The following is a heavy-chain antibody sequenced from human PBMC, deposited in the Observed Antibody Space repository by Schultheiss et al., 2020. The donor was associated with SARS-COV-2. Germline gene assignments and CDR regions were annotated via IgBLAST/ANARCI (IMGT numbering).Heavy chain of an antibody. V-gene: IGHV3-53*04. CDR1: GFTLRSYA. Sequence: GGSLRLSCADSGFTLRSYAMRWVLQAPGKGLEWVSVIYSGGSTYYADSVKGRFTISRHNSKNTLYLQMNSLRAEDTAVYYCARGPLARHIVVVPAAHAYMDVWGKGTTVTVSS. CDR3: ARGPLARHIVVVPAAHAYMDV. J-gene: IGHJ6*03. D-gene: IGHD2-2*01. CDR2: IYSGGST.